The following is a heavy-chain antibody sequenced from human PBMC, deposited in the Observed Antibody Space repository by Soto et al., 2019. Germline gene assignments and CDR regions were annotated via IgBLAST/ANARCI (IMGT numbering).Heavy chain of an antibody. CDR2: FDPEDGET. Sequence: ASVKVSFKVSGYTLTELSMHWVRQAPGKGLEWMGGFDPEDGETIYAQKFQGRVTMTEDTSTDTAYMELSSLRSEDTAVYYCATDLTPERRYGDYFAFDIWGQGTMVTVSS. CDR1: GYTLTELS. D-gene: IGHD4-17*01. V-gene: IGHV1-24*01. CDR3: ATDLTPERRYGDYFAFDI. J-gene: IGHJ3*02.